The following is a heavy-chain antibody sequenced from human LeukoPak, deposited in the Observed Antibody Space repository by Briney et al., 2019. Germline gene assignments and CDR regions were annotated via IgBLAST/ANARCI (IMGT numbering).Heavy chain of an antibody. CDR1: GFTVSSNY. CDR3: ASAYYIWGSSDI. J-gene: IGHJ3*02. D-gene: IGHD3-16*01. V-gene: IGHV3-53*01. CDR2: IYSGCST. Sequence: GVSLRLSCAASGFTVSSNYMSWVRQAPGKGLESVSVIYSGCSTYYSDSVKGRFTISRDNSKNTLYLQMNSLRAEDTGVYYCASAYYIWGSSDIWGQGTMVTVSS.